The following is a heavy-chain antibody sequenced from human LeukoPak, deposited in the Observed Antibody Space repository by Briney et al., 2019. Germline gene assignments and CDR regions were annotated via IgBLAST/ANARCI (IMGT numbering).Heavy chain of an antibody. CDR3: AREGSGSGTASLDY. J-gene: IGHJ4*02. CDR1: GGSISSGSYY. V-gene: IGHV4-61*02. Sequence: SETLSLTCTVSGGSISSGSYYWSRIRQPAGKGREWIGRIYTSGSTNYNPSLKSRVTISVDTSKNQFSLKLSSVTAADTAVYYCAREGSGSGTASLDYWGQGTLVTVSS. CDR2: IYTSGST. D-gene: IGHD6-19*01.